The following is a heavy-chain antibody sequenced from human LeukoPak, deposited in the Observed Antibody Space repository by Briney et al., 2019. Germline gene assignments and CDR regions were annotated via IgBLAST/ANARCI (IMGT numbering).Heavy chain of an antibody. CDR1: GDSISTSTYY. J-gene: IGHJ4*02. CDR3: ARHGAIAAAGTTPDY. Sequence: PSETLSLTCTVSGDSISTSTYYWGWIRQPPGKGPEWIGSVSYIGINYYNPSLKSRVTISVATSKNQFSLNLNSLTATDTAIYYCARHGAIAAAGTTPDYWGQGTLVTVSS. D-gene: IGHD6-13*01. V-gene: IGHV4-39*01. CDR2: VSYIGIN.